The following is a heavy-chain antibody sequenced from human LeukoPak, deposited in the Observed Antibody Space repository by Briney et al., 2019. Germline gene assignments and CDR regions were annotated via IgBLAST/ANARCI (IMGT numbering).Heavy chain of an antibody. J-gene: IGHJ6*02. CDR1: GFTFSSYA. CDR3: AKGGYCSGGTCYPMDV. V-gene: IGHV3-23*01. Sequence: GGSLRLSCAASGFTFSSYAMSWVRQAQGKGLKWVSAISGSGGITYYADSVKGRFAISRANSKNTLYLQMNSLRAEDTAVYYCAKGGYCSGGTCYPMDVWGQGTTVTVSS. D-gene: IGHD2-15*01. CDR2: ISGSGGIT.